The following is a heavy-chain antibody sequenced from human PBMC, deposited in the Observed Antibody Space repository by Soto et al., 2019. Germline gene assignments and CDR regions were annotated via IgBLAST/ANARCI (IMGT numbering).Heavy chain of an antibody. J-gene: IGHJ4*02. D-gene: IGHD2-15*01. V-gene: IGHV1-69*13. CDR1: GGTFSSYA. CDR2: IIPIFGTA. CDR3: ARDGYCSGGSCYSLDY. Sequence: SVKVSCRASGGTFSSYAISWVRQAPGQGLEWMGGIIPIFGTANYAQKFQGRVTITADESTSTAYMELSSLRSEDTAVYYCARDGYCSGGSCYSLDYWGQGTLVTVSS.